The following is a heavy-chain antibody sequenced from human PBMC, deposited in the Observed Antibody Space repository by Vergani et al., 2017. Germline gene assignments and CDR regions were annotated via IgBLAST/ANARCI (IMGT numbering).Heavy chain of an antibody. CDR1: GFISSSYW. V-gene: IGHV3-7*01. J-gene: IGHJ4*02. CDR2: VNQDGSEK. Sequence: EGQLVESGGDWVQRGGSLRLSCAASGFISSSYWMSWVRQAPGKGLEWVANVNQDGSEKYYVDSVRGRFTISRDNAKNSLYLQMNSLRAEDTAVYYCARDHGYSFGSYYFDYWGQGTLVTVSS. CDR3: ARDHGYSFGSYYFDY. D-gene: IGHD5-18*01.